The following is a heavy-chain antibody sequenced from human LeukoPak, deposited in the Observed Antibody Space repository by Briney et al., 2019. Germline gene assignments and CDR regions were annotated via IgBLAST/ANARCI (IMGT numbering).Heavy chain of an antibody. D-gene: IGHD2-2*01. CDR2: INHSGST. CDR1: GGSFSGYY. V-gene: IGHV4-34*01. J-gene: IGHJ6*03. Sequence: SETLSLTCAVYGGSFSGYYWSWIRQPPGKGLEWIGEINHSGSTNYNPSLKSRVTISVDTSKNQFSLKLSSVTAADTAVYYCARGRYCSSTSCYVHYYYYMDVRGKGTTVTVSS. CDR3: ARGRYCSSTSCYVHYYYYMDV.